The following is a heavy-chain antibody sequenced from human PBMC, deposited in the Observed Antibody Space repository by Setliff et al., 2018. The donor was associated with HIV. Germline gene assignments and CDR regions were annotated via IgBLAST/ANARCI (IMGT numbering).Heavy chain of an antibody. CDR2: INPNSGPT. J-gene: IGHJ4*02. Sequence: GASVKVSCKASGYTFTGYYIHWVRQAPGQGLEWMGRINPNSGPTNYAQKFKGRVTMTRDTSISTAYMELSRLRSDDTAVYYCARDFFGQRVGATLGYWGQGTLVTVS. CDR3: ARDFFGQRVGATLGY. D-gene: IGHD1-26*01. CDR1: GYTFTGYY. V-gene: IGHV1-2*06.